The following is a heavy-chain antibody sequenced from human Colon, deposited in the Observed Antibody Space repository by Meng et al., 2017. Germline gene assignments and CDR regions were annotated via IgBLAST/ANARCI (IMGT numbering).Heavy chain of an antibody. J-gene: IGHJ5*02. Sequence: QLQLQESGSGLVKPSQSLSLTVAVSGGSSSSGGYSWSWIRQPPGQGLEWIGYIYHPGSTDYNTSLKSRVTISVDRSKNQFSLKLSSVTAADTAVYFCARGGGGITIFDPWGQGTLVTVSS. CDR1: GGSSSSGGYS. D-gene: IGHD3-3*01. CDR2: IYHPGST. V-gene: IGHV4-30-2*01. CDR3: ARGGGGITIFDP.